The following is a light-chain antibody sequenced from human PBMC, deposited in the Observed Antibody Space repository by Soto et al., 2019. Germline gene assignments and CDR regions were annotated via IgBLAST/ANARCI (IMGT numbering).Light chain of an antibody. V-gene: IGLV2-14*01. CDR1: SSDVGGYNY. J-gene: IGLJ2*01. CDR2: DVS. Sequence: QSALTQPASVSGSPEQSMTISCTGTSSDVGGYNYVSWYQQHPGKAPKLMIYDVSNRPSGVSNRFSGSKSGNTASLTISGLQAEDEADYSCSSYTSSSTLVVFGGGTKLTVL. CDR3: SSYTSSSTLVV.